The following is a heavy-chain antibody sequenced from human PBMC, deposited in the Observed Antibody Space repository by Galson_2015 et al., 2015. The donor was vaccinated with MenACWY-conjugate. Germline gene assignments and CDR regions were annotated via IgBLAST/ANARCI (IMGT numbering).Heavy chain of an antibody. J-gene: IGHJ3*02. CDR3: ARDLSYQPLLHFSETPRGAFDI. D-gene: IGHD2-2*01. CDR1: GFTFSSYT. Sequence: SLRLSCAASGFTFSSYTMNWVRQAPGKGLEWVSSISSSSTYIYYADSVKGRFTISRDHANNSLYLRMNNLRSDDTALYYCARDLSYQPLLHFSETPRGAFDISGQGTMVTVSS. CDR2: ISSSSTYI. V-gene: IGHV3-21*01.